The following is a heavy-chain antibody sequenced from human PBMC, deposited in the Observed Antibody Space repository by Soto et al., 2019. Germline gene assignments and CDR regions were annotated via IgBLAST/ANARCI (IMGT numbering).Heavy chain of an antibody. V-gene: IGHV3-9*01. CDR2: ISWNSGII. CDR1: GFIFDNYA. D-gene: IGHD6-13*01. J-gene: IGHJ5*02. Sequence: EVQLVESGGGLVQPGRSLRLSCAASGFIFDNYAMHWVRQAPGKGLEWVSGISWNSGIIGYADSVKGRFTISRDNAKNSLYLQMNSLRTEDTAVYYCAKDITRPLYTSKWGEFDPWGQGTMVTVSS. CDR3: AKDITRPLYTSKWGEFDP.